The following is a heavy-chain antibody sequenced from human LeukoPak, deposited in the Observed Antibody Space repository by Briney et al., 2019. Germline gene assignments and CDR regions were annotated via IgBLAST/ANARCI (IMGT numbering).Heavy chain of an antibody. Sequence: PGGSLRLSCAASGFTFSSYSMNWVRQAPGKGLEWVSSISSSSSYIYYADSVKGRFTISRDNAKNSLYLQMNSLRAEDTAVYYCARGKGGAAAGSYFDYWGQGTLVTVSS. CDR1: GFTFSSYS. CDR3: ARGKGGAAAGSYFDY. D-gene: IGHD6-13*01. J-gene: IGHJ4*02. V-gene: IGHV3-21*04. CDR2: ISSSSSYI.